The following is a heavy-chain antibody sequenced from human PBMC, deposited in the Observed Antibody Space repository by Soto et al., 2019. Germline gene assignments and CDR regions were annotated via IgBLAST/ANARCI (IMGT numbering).Heavy chain of an antibody. CDR3: ASHDPGARFDP. Sequence: QVQLVQSGAEVKKPGASVKVSCKAPRYIFTAYFMHWVRQAPVQGLEWMGWINPNNGATHYGLSFQGRVTMTRDTSISTAYMEPSSLRSDVTAVSYCASHDPGARFDPWGLGTLVIVSS. V-gene: IGHV1-2*02. CDR1: RYIFTAYF. CDR2: INPNNGAT. J-gene: IGHJ5*02. D-gene: IGHD1-1*01.